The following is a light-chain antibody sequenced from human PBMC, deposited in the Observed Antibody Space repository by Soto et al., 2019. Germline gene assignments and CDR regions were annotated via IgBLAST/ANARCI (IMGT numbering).Light chain of an antibody. CDR3: HQCATSPLT. Sequence: EIVLTQSPGTLSLSPGERATLSCRASQTVANNYLAWYQQKPGQAPRLLIDDASNRATGIPDRFSGTGSGTDFTLTISRLEPDDFAVYYCHQCATSPLTFGGGTKVEI. CDR1: QTVANNY. V-gene: IGKV3-20*01. CDR2: DAS. J-gene: IGKJ4*01.